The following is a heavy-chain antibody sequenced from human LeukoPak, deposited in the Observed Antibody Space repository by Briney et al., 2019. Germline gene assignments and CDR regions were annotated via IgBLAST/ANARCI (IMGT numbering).Heavy chain of an antibody. CDR2: IWYDGSYI. Sequence: PGGSLRLSCAASGFNFFNFGMHWVRQAPGKGLDWVAVIWYDGSYIYYADSVRGRFIISRDNSKSTLYLQMNSLRAEDTAIYYCVKVIQYTASTGTGLASWGQGTLVTVSS. V-gene: IGHV3-33*06. CDR3: VKVIQYTASTGTGLAS. D-gene: IGHD6-13*01. J-gene: IGHJ4*02. CDR1: GFNFFNFG.